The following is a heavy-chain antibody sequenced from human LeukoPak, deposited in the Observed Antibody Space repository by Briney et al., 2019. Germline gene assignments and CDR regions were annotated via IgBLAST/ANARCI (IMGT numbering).Heavy chain of an antibody. V-gene: IGHV3-48*03. J-gene: IGHJ4*02. CDR1: GFTFSSYE. Sequence: AGGSLRLSCAASGFTFSSYEMNWVRQAPGKGLEWVSHSSSSGSTIYYAGSVKGPFTIARDNAKNSVYLQMNSLRAEDTAVYYCARGSLHSSYGFDYWGQGTLVTVSS. CDR3: ARGSLHSSYGFDY. D-gene: IGHD5-12*01. CDR2: SSSSGSTI.